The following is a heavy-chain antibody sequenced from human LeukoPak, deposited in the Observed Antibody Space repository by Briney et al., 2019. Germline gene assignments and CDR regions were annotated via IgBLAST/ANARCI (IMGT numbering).Heavy chain of an antibody. CDR1: GFTFSSYA. J-gene: IGHJ3*02. D-gene: IGHD3-10*01. Sequence: GGSLRLSCAGSGFTFSSYAMSWVRQAPGKGLEWVSTISDSGGSTYYADSVKGRFTISRDNSKNTLYLQMNSLRAEDTAVYYCAKPTMVRGVISTPDAFDIWGQGTMVTVSS. CDR2: ISDSGGST. V-gene: IGHV3-23*01. CDR3: AKPTMVRGVISTPDAFDI.